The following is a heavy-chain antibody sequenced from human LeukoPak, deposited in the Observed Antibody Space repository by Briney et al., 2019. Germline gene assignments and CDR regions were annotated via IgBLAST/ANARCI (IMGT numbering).Heavy chain of an antibody. D-gene: IGHD6-13*01. J-gene: IGHJ4*02. CDR1: GFTFSNYA. V-gene: IGHV3-30-3*01. Sequence: GGSLRLSCAVSGFTFSNYAMHWVRQAPGKGLEWVAFISYDGSNKNYAHSVKGRFNISRDNSKNTLYLQMNSLRPEDTAVYYCARSPAPTRSSWLCFDYWGQGTLVTVSS. CDR3: ARSPAPTRSSWLCFDY. CDR2: ISYDGSNK.